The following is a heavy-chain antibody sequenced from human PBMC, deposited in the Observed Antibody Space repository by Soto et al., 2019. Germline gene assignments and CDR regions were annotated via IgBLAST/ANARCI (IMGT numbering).Heavy chain of an antibody. Sequence: QVQLQESGPGLVKPSETLSLTCTVSGGSISSYYWSWIRQPPGKGLEWIGYIYYSGSTNYNPSLKSRVTISVDTSKNQFSLKLSSVTAADTAVYYCARWGSKQQLVFYYDGMDVWGQGTTVTVSS. J-gene: IGHJ6*02. CDR2: IYYSGST. CDR1: GGSISSYY. V-gene: IGHV4-59*01. CDR3: ARWGSKQQLVFYYDGMDV. D-gene: IGHD6-13*01.